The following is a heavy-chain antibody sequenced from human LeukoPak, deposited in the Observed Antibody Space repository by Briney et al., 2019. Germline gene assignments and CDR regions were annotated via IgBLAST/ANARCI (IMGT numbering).Heavy chain of an antibody. CDR1: GFTFSSYA. V-gene: IGHV3-23*01. Sequence: PGGSLRLSCAASGFTFSSYAMSWVRQAPGKGLEWVSAISGSGGSTYYADSVKGRFTISRDNSKNTLYLQMNSLRAEDTAVYYCAKAYKRGRSSTSCYYWGQGTLVSVSS. J-gene: IGHJ4*02. CDR3: AKAYKRGRSSTSCYY. D-gene: IGHD2-2*01. CDR2: ISGSGGST.